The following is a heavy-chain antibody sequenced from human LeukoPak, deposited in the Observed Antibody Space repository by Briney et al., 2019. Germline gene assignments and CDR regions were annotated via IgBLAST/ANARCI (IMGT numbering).Heavy chain of an antibody. V-gene: IGHV1-46*01. J-gene: IGHJ4*02. CDR2: INPSGGST. Sequence: GASVKVSCKASGYTFTSYYMHWVRQAPGQRLEWMGIINPSGGSTSYAQKFQGRVTMTRDMSTSTVYMELSSLRSEDTAVYYCALGIVVVPAAISPSDYWGQGTLVTVSS. CDR1: GYTFTSYY. D-gene: IGHD2-2*02. CDR3: ALGIVVVPAAISPSDY.